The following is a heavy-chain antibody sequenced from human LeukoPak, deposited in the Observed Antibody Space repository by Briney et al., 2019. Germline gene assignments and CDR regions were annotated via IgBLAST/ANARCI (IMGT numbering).Heavy chain of an antibody. CDR1: GFTFSSYA. CDR3: AKDGIYYDILTGYFLQYYFDY. CDR2: ISGSGGST. Sequence: GGSLRLSCAASGFTFSSYAMSWVRQAPGKGLEWVSAISGSGGSTYYADSVKGRFTISRDNSKNTLYLQMNSLRAEDTAVYYCAKDGIYYDILTGYFLQYYFDYWGQGTLVTVSS. D-gene: IGHD3-9*01. V-gene: IGHV3-23*01. J-gene: IGHJ4*02.